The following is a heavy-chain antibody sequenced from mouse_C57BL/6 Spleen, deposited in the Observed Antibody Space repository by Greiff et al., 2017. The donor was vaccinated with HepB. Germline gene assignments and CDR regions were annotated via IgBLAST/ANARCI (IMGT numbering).Heavy chain of an antibody. J-gene: IGHJ4*01. Sequence: QVQLKQSGPGLVQPSQSLSITCTVSGFSLTSYGVHWVRQSPGKGLEWLGVIWSGGSTDYNAAFISRLSISKDNSKSQVFFKMNSLQADDTAIYYCAHITTVVGDYAMDYWGQGTSVTVSS. CDR3: AHITTVVGDYAMDY. D-gene: IGHD1-1*01. CDR1: GFSLTSYG. V-gene: IGHV2-2*01. CDR2: IWSGGST.